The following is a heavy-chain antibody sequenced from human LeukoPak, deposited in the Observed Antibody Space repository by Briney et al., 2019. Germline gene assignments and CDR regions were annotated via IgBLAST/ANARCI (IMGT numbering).Heavy chain of an antibody. CDR2: INAGNGNT. D-gene: IGHD3-10*01. CDR1: GYTFTSYA. J-gene: IGHJ4*02. CDR3: SRDGHRRYYYDSGSYPSGDY. V-gene: IGHV1-3*01. Sequence: GASVKVSCKASGYTFTSYAMHWVRQAPGQRLEWMGWINAGNGNTKYSQEFQGRVTITRDTSASTAYMELRSLKSGDTAVYYCSRDGHRRYYYDSGSYPSGDYWAQGTLVTVSS.